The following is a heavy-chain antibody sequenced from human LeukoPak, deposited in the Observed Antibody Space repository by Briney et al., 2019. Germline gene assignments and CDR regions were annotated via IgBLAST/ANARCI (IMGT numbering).Heavy chain of an antibody. V-gene: IGHV1-69*10. CDR2: IIPILGIA. CDR1: GGTFTSYI. D-gene: IGHD4-23*01. Sequence: SVKVSCKASGGTFTSYIISWVRQAPGQGVEWRGGIIPILGIANYAHTSQGRVTITAHKSTSTAYMELISLRSEDTAVYYCSRAVVYYYGMDVCGQGTTVTVSS. CDR3: SRAVVYYYGMDV. J-gene: IGHJ6*02.